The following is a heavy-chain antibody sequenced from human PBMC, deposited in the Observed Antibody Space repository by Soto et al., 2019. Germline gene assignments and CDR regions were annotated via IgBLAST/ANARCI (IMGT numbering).Heavy chain of an antibody. CDR1: GFTFSSYA. D-gene: IGHD6-13*01. V-gene: IGHV3-30-3*01. Sequence: GGSLRLSCAASGFTFSSYAIHWVRQAPGKGLEWVAVISYDGGNKYFADSVKGRFTISRDNSKNTLYLQIDSLRAEDTAVYYCARDTWEAAPGSRFDYWGQGTLVTVSS. J-gene: IGHJ4*02. CDR2: ISYDGGNK. CDR3: ARDTWEAAPGSRFDY.